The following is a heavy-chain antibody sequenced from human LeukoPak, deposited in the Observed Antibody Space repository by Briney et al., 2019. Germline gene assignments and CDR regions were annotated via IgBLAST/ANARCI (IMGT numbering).Heavy chain of an antibody. Sequence: PGGSLRLSCAASGFTFTSYAMSWVRQAPGKGLEWVSSIRGSGGNTYYADSVKGRFTISRDNSKNTLYLQMNSLRAEDTAVYYCAKAVSSELWSGGAYYYYYYMDVWGKGTTVTVSS. CDR3: AKAVSSELWSGGAYYYYYYMDV. V-gene: IGHV3-23*01. CDR1: GFTFTSYA. J-gene: IGHJ6*03. CDR2: IRGSGGNT. D-gene: IGHD5-18*01.